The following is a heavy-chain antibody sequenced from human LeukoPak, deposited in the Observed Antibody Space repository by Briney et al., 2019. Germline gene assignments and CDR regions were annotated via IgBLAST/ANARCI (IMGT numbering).Heavy chain of an antibody. J-gene: IGHJ4*02. CDR3: AKGGGYCSSSSCSIDF. V-gene: IGHV3-30*18. CDR1: GFTFSDYG. Sequence: PGGSLRLSCAASGFTFSDYGMHWVRQAPGKGLEWMAVISFDGSNKYYTDSVKGRFTISRDNSKNTLSLQMNTLRTEDTAVYYRAKGGGYCSSSSCSIDFWGQGTLVTVSS. CDR2: ISFDGSNK. D-gene: IGHD2-2*01.